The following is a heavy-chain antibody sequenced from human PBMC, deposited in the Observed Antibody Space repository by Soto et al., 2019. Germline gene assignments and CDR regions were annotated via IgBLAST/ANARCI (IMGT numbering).Heavy chain of an antibody. CDR3: ARVRFGEWGYAMDV. J-gene: IGHJ6*02. V-gene: IGHV3-11*01. CDR2: ISSTGSSI. Sequence: VQLVESGGGLVKPGGSLRLSCAASGLTFSDSYLNWIRHAPGKGLEWLAYISSTGSSIFYAGSVKGRFTISRDNAKNPLYLQMNSLRAEDTAMYYCARVRFGEWGYAMDVWGQGTTVTVSS. CDR1: GLTFSDSY. D-gene: IGHD3-10*01.